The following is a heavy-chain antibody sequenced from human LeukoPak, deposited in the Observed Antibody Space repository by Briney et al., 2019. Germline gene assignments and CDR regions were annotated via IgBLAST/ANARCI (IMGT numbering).Heavy chain of an antibody. J-gene: IGHJ4*02. CDR1: GYSISSGFY. CDR2: IYHSGST. CDR3: ARGLGVSAWRYYFDY. D-gene: IGHD6-19*01. Sequence: PSETLSLTCSVSGYSISSGFYWGWIRQTPGKDLEWIGSIYHSGSTSYNPSLKSRVTMSVDTSKNQFSLRLTSVTAVDTAVYSCARGLGVSAWRYYFDYWGQGTLVTVSS. V-gene: IGHV4-38-2*02.